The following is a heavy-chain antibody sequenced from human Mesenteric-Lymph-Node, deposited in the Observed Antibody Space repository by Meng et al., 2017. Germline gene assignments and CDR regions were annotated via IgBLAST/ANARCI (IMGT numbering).Heavy chain of an antibody. Sequence: GESLKISCAASGFIFNSYEMNWVRQAPGKGLEWVSAISGSGGSTYYADSVKGRFTISRDNSKNTLYLQMNSLRAEDTAVYYCARTVLGYSSSWSTFDYWGQGTLVTVSS. V-gene: IGHV3-23*01. D-gene: IGHD6-13*01. CDR2: ISGSGGST. CDR3: ARTVLGYSSSWSTFDY. J-gene: IGHJ4*02. CDR1: GFIFNSYE.